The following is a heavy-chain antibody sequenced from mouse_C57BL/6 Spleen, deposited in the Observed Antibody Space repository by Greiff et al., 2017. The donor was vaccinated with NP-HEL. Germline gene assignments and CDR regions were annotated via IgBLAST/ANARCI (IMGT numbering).Heavy chain of an antibody. V-gene: IGHV1-66*01. Sequence: VQLHQSGPELVKPGASVKISCKASGYSFTSYYIHWVKQRPGQGLEWIGWIYPGSGNTKYNEKFKGKATLTADTSSSTAYMQLSSLTSEDSAVYYCARPAQAPYFDYWGQGTTLTVSS. D-gene: IGHD3-2*02. CDR2: IYPGSGNT. CDR3: ARPAQAPYFDY. CDR1: GYSFTSYY. J-gene: IGHJ2*01.